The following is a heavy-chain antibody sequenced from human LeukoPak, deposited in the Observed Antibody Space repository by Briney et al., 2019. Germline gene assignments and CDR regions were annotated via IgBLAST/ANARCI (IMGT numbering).Heavy chain of an antibody. CDR3: ARVPFGELLPGAFDY. D-gene: IGHD3-10*01. CDR2: INPNSGGT. CDR1: GYTFTGYY. J-gene: IGHJ4*02. V-gene: IGHV1-2*02. Sequence: EASVKVSCKASGYTFTGYYMHWVRQAPGQGLEWMGWINPNSGGTNYAQKFQGRVTMTRDTSISTAYMELSRLRSDDTAVYYCARVPFGELLPGAFDYWGQGTLVTVSS.